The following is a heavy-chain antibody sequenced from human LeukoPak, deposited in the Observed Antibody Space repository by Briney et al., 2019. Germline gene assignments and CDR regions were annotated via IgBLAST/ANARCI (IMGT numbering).Heavy chain of an antibody. D-gene: IGHD3-10*01. V-gene: IGHV3-13*04. J-gene: IGHJ4*02. CDR3: ARGRYDYGSGSYYPYYFDY. CDR1: GFTFSSYD. CDR2: IGTTGDT. Sequence: GGSLRLSCAASGFTFSSYDMHWVRQATGKGLEWVSAIGTTGDTYYPGSVKGRFTISRENAKNSLYLQMNSLRAGDTAVYYCARGRYDYGSGSYYPYYFDYWGLGTLVTVSS.